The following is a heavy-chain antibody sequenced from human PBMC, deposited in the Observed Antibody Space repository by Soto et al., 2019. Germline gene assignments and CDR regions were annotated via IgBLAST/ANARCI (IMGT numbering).Heavy chain of an antibody. D-gene: IGHD2-2*01. CDR1: GGSISSGGYY. V-gene: IGHV4-31*03. CDR3: ARDGPAAMTGWFDP. J-gene: IGHJ5*02. Sequence: PSETLSLTCTVSGGSISSGGYYWSWIRQHPGKGLEWIGYIYYSGSTYHNPSLKSRVTISVDTSKNQFSLKLSSVTAADTAVYYCARDGPAAMTGWFDPWGQGTLVTVSS. CDR2: IYYSGST.